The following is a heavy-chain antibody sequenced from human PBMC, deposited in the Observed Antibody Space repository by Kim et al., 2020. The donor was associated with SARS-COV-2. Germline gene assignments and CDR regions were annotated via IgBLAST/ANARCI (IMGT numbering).Heavy chain of an antibody. CDR3: ARHGPPDDAYSTRPLDY. CDR2: IHYSGKA. CDR1: GAFVSSSPYC. D-gene: IGHD3-16*01. V-gene: IGHV4-39*01. Sequence: SETLSLTCSVSGAFVSSSPYCWGGLRQPPGKGLEWIANIHYSGKAFYNPSLKSRVTISVDTSRNRFSLRLTSVTAADTAVYYCARHGPPDDAYSTRPLDYWGQGRLVPVSS. J-gene: IGHJ4*02.